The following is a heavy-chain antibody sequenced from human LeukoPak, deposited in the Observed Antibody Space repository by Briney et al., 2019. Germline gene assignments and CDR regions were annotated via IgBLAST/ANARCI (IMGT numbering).Heavy chain of an antibody. D-gene: IGHD3-3*01. CDR3: AKDRVYDFWSGYYTDYGMDV. V-gene: IGHV3-23*01. Sequence: SGGSLRLSCAASGFTFSNYAMSWVRQAPGKGLEWVSAVSASGTTTYYADSLKGRFTISRDNAKNSLYLQMNSLRAEDTALYYCAKDRVYDFWSGYYTDYGMDVWGQGTTVTVSS. CDR1: GFTFSNYA. CDR2: VSASGTTT. J-gene: IGHJ6*02.